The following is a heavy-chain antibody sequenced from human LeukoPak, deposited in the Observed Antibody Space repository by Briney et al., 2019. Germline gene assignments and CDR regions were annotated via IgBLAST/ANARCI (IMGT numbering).Heavy chain of an antibody. J-gene: IGHJ3*02. V-gene: IGHV4-59*01. CDR2: IYYSGST. D-gene: IGHD3-22*01. CDR1: GGSISSYY. CDR3: ARAEYYYDSSPGAFDI. Sequence: SETLSLTCTVSGGSISSYYWSWIRQPPGKGLEWIGYIYYSGSTNYNPSLKSRVTISVDTSKNQFSLKLSSVTAADTAVYYCARAEYYYDSSPGAFDIWGQGTMVTVSS.